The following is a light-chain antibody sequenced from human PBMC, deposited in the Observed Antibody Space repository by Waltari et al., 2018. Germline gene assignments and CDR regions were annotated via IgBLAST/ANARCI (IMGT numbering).Light chain of an antibody. Sequence: SYGLAYPPSLSRSHGNTARITFPRGTSQTKSLYGNQQKSGQAPVQVMYEDTKRPSGIPERFTGSSSGTLATLTISGAQVDEEADYYCYSTDSSGNEQAFGGGTRLTVL. CDR2: EDT. CDR1: TSQTKS. J-gene: IGLJ3*02. CDR3: YSTDSSGNEQA. V-gene: IGLV3-10*01.